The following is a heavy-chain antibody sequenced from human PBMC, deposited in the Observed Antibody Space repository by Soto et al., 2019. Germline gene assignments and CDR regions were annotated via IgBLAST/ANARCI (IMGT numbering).Heavy chain of an antibody. CDR3: ARHPSNFWFDP. CDR1: GGSISSSSCF. V-gene: IGHV4-39*01. Sequence: SETLSLTCTVSGGSISSSSCFWGWIRQPPGKGLEWIGSIYYSGSTYYNPSLKSRVTVSVDTSKNQFSLKLSSVTAADTAVYYCARHPSNFWFDPWGQGTLVTVSS. CDR2: IYYSGST. J-gene: IGHJ5*02. D-gene: IGHD4-4*01.